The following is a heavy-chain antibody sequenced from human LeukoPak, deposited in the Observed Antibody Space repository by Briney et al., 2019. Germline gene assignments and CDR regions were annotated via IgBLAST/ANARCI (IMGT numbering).Heavy chain of an antibody. D-gene: IGHD3-9*01. CDR2: ISGSGGST. Sequence: PGGSLRLSCAASGFTFSSYAMSWVRQAPGKGLEWVSAISGSGGSTYYADSVKGRFTISRDNYKKTLYLQMNSLRAEDTAVYYCAKVTVLRYFDWLRNYFDYWGQGTLVTVSS. J-gene: IGHJ4*02. CDR1: GFTFSSYA. V-gene: IGHV3-23*01. CDR3: AKVTVLRYFDWLRNYFDY.